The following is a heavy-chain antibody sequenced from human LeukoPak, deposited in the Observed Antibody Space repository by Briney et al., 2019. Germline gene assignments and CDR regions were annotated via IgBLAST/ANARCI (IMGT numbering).Heavy chain of an antibody. CDR1: GGSFSGYY. D-gene: IGHD5-18*01. Sequence: SETLSLTCAVYGGSFSGYYWNWIRQPPGKGLEWIGEMNHGGSTNYNPSLKSRVTISVDTSKNQFSLKLTSVTAADTAVYYCARTTEGGYTYGYFYYYYMDVWGKGTTVTISS. CDR3: ARTTEGGYTYGYFYYYYMDV. V-gene: IGHV4-34*01. J-gene: IGHJ6*03. CDR2: MNHGGST.